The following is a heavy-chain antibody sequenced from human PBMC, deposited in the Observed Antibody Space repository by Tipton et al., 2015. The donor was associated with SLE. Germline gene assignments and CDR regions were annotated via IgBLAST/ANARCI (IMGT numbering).Heavy chain of an antibody. CDR2: IYTSGST. V-gene: IGHV4-61*02. D-gene: IGHD2-21*01. CDR3: ARDLSILWKGAFDI. J-gene: IGHJ3*02. CDR1: GGSFTSGTYY. Sequence: TLSLTCTVSGGSFTSGTYYWSWIRQPAGKGLEWIGRIYTSGSTNYNPSLKSRVTISVDTSKNQFSLKLSSVTAADTAVYYCARDLSILWKGAFDIWGQGTMVTVSS.